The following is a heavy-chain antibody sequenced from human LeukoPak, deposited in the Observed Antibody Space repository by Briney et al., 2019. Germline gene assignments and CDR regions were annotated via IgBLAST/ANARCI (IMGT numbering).Heavy chain of an antibody. CDR1: GGSFSGYY. V-gene: IGHV4-34*01. Sequence: KPSETLSLTCAVYGGSFSGYYWSWIRQPPGKGLEWIGEINHSGSTNYNPSLKSRVTISVDTSKNQFSLKLSSVTAADTAVYYCARGRLIAYWGQGTLVTVSS. J-gene: IGHJ4*02. D-gene: IGHD3-22*01. CDR3: ARGRLIAY. CDR2: INHSGST.